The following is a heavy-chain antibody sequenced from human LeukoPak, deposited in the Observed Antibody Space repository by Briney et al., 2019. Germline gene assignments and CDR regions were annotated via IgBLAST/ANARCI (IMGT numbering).Heavy chain of an antibody. J-gene: IGHJ4*02. D-gene: IGHD5-24*01. Sequence: SQTLSLTCTVSGGSISSGSYYWSWIRQPPGEPLEWIGQIYTNGNTNYNPSLKSRVTISVDTSKNQFSLSVSSVTAADTAVYYCARGFSYNLFDYWGQGTLVTVSS. CDR1: GGSISSGSYY. V-gene: IGHV4-61*09. CDR2: IYTNGNT. CDR3: ARGFSYNLFDY.